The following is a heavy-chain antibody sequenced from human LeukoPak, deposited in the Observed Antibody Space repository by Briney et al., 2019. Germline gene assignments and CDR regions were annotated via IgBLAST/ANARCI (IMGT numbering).Heavy chain of an antibody. V-gene: IGHV3-7*04. J-gene: IGHJ4*02. CDR2: IEADGTEK. CDR1: GFTFKNYW. Sequence: GGSLRLSCAASGFTFKNYWMSWVRQAPGKGLEWVANIEADGTEKYYVDSVKGRFTVSRDNARNSLYLQMSSLRVEDTAVYYCARDPAAWDYWGQGTLVTVSS. D-gene: IGHD6-13*01. CDR3: ARDPAAWDY.